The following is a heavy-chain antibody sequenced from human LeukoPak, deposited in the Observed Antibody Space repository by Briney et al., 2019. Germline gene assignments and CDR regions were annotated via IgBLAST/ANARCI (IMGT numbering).Heavy chain of an antibody. V-gene: IGHV3-11*01. Sequence: KPGGSLRLSCAASGLTFSDYNVSWIREAQGKGLQWVSYISSGGDIMHYADSVRGRFTSSRDNAKNSGYLEMKSLGAEDTSVYYCATNLMCAGEYVQQWGQGAMVSVSS. D-gene: IGHD2-8*01. CDR2: ISSGGDIM. CDR1: GLTFSDYN. CDR3: ATNLMCAGEYVQQ. J-gene: IGHJ1*01.